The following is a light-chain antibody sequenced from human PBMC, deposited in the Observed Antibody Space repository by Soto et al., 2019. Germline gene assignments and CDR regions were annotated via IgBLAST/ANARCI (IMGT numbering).Light chain of an antibody. Sequence: DMQLTQSPSSLSASVGDRVTITCRASQTISTYLTWFQQKPGNAPKVLIYDASTLQSGVPSRFSGSGSGAEFTLTITGLQPEDFVTYYCQQSFSPLLSFGGGTKVEIK. CDR1: QTISTY. V-gene: IGKV1-39*01. J-gene: IGKJ4*01. CDR2: DAS. CDR3: QQSFSPLLS.